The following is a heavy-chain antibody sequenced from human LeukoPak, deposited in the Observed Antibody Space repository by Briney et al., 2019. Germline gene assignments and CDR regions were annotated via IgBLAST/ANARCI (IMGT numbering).Heavy chain of an antibody. CDR1: GFTVSNNY. Sequence: GGSLRLSCAASGFTVSNNYMSWVRQAPGKGLEWVSLIYTGGSTAYADSVKGRFTISRDNSKNTLYLQMNSLRAEDTAVYYCARGRRYYYGSGSYYTAGVDPWGQGTLVTVSS. J-gene: IGHJ5*02. V-gene: IGHV3-66*01. CDR3: ARGRRYYYGSGSYYTAGVDP. D-gene: IGHD3-10*01. CDR2: IYTGGST.